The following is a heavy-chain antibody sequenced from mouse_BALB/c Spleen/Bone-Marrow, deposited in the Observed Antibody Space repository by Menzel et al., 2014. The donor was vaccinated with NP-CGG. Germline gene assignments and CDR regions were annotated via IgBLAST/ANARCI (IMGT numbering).Heavy chain of an antibody. CDR3: ARDMGGLLFDS. CDR2: IRNKAYGYTT. Sequence: EVQLQQSGGGLVQPGGSLRLSCATSGSTFTDYYMNWVRQPPGKALEWLAFIRNKAYGYTTEYSASVKGRFTISRDNSQNILYLQMNTLRAEDSATYYCARDMGGLLFDSWGQGTTLSVSS. J-gene: IGHJ2*01. V-gene: IGHV7-3*02. CDR1: GSTFTDYY. D-gene: IGHD1-1*01.